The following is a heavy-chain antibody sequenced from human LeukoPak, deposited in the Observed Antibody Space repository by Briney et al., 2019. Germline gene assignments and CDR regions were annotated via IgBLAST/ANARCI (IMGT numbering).Heavy chain of an antibody. J-gene: IGHJ4*02. CDR3: AKDLPPEYSSGWWAFDY. Sequence: PGGSLRPSCAASGFTFSSYAMSWVRQAPGKGLEWVSAISGSGGSTYYADSVKGRFTISRDNSKNTLYLQMNSLRAEDTAVYYCAKDLPPEYSSGWWAFDYWGQGTLVTVSS. CDR1: GFTFSSYA. V-gene: IGHV3-23*01. CDR2: ISGSGGST. D-gene: IGHD6-19*01.